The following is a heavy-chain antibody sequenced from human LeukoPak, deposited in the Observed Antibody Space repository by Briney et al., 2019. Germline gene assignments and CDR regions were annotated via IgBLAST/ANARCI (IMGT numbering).Heavy chain of an antibody. D-gene: IGHD1-26*01. V-gene: IGHV3-48*01. J-gene: IGHJ4*02. CDR3: VRDRGAYRPIDY. CDR1: GFTFSSYS. Sequence: GGSLRLSCAASGFTFSSYSMNWVRQAPGKGPEWVSYISSSSSTIYYADSAKGRFTISRDNAKNSLYLQMNSLRAEDTAIYYCVRDRGAYRPIDYWGQGTLVTVSS. CDR2: ISSSSSTI.